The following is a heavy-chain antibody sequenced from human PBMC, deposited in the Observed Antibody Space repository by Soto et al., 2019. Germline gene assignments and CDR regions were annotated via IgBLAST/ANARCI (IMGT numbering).Heavy chain of an antibody. J-gene: IGHJ4*02. Sequence: QVQLVQSGAEVRKPGSSVKVSCKASGGGSFSSFSITWVRQAPRQGLEWMGGTIPNLGTAIYAQKVQDRVTLNSDEKTGSASIALTSLRSEDTAIYCCARGCGHSDSSGYYMYFDVWGQGTPITVSS. V-gene: IGHV1-69*01. D-gene: IGHD3-22*01. CDR2: TIPNLGTA. CDR3: ARGCGHSDSSGYYMYFDV. CDR1: GGGSFSSFS.